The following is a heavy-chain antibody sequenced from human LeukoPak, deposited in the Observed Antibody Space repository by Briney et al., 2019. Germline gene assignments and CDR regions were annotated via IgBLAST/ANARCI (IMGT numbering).Heavy chain of an antibody. CDR2: ISPGSGTT. D-gene: IGHD6-19*01. Sequence: ASVKVSCKASGYTFTTYYMHWLRQAPGQGLEWMGIISPGSGTTTYAQNFQGRVTMTRDVSTGTVYMELSSLRSEDTAVYYCSRGIYSSGWHYFDSWGQGTLVTVSA. CDR3: SRGIYSSGWHYFDS. J-gene: IGHJ4*02. CDR1: GYTFTTYY. V-gene: IGHV1-46*01.